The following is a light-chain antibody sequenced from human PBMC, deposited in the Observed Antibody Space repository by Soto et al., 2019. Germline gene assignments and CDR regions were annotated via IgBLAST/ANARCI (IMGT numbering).Light chain of an antibody. CDR3: TSYTSRSLYV. CDR2: DVS. CDR1: SNDVGGYDY. J-gene: IGLJ1*01. V-gene: IGLV2-14*03. Sequence: QSVLTQPASVSGSPGQSITISCTGTSNDVGGYDYVSWYQHHPGKAPKLMIYDVSNRPSGVSNRFSGSKSGNTASLTISGLQAEDEADYYCTSYTSRSLYVFGTGTKVTVL.